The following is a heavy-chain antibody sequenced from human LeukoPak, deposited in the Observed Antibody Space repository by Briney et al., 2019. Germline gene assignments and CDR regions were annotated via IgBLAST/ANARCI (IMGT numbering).Heavy chain of an antibody. V-gene: IGHV4-39*07. CDR2: IYYSGST. CDR3: ARTLGSTSYNDY. Sequence: SETLSLTCTVSGGSISSSSYYWGWIRQPPGKGLEWIGSIYYSGSTYYNPSLKSRVTISVDTSKNQFSLKLSSVTAADTAMYYCARTLGSTSYNDYWGQGTLVTVSS. J-gene: IGHJ4*02. D-gene: IGHD2-2*01. CDR1: GGSISSSSYY.